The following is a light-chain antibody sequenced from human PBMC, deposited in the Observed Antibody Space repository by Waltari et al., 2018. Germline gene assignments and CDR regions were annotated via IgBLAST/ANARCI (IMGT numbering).Light chain of an antibody. CDR3: QQRYYWPPWT. CDR2: DAS. V-gene: IGKV3-11*01. Sequence: EIVLTQSPATLSLSPAERATLSCRASQTVITYLAWYQQKPGQAPRLLISDASNRVPGIPARLSGSGSGTDFTLTISSLEPEDFAVYYCQQRYYWPPWTFGQGTKVELK. J-gene: IGKJ1*01. CDR1: QTVITY.